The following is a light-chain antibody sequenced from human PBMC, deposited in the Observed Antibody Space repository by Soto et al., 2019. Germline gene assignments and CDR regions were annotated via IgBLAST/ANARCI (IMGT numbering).Light chain of an antibody. Sequence: EIVLTQSPGTLSLSPGERATLSCRASQSVTSGHLAWYQQKPGQAPRLLIYDASSRAAGIPDRFSGSGSGTDFTLTITRLEPEDFAVYHCQQYDGSPRTFGQGTKVDIK. J-gene: IGKJ1*01. V-gene: IGKV3-20*01. CDR3: QQYDGSPRT. CDR1: QSVTSGH. CDR2: DAS.